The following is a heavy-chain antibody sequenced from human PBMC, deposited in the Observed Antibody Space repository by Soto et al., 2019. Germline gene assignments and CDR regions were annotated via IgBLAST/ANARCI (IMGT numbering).Heavy chain of an antibody. J-gene: IGHJ3*01. CDR3: VRDDRWAFDF. CDR2: ISIGSGSI. D-gene: IGHD3-22*01. V-gene: IGHV3-48*02. CDR1: GFSFSNYA. Sequence: EVQLVESGGGLVQPGGSRRVSCAASGFSFSNYAMNWVRQAPGKGLEWVSYISIGSGSIFYADSVKGRFTFSRDDAKNSLYMQMNTLRDEETAVYYCVRDDRWAFDFWGQGTMVTVSS.